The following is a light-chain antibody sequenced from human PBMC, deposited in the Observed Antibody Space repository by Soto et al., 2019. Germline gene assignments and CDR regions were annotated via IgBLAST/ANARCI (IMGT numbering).Light chain of an antibody. CDR2: DAS. J-gene: IGKJ4*01. Sequence: EIVLTQSPGTLSLSAMERATLPSRASQSVSSYLAWYQQKPGQAPRLLIYDASNRATGIPARFSGSGSGTDFTLTISSLEPEDFAVYYCQQRSNWVNCGGGTKVDIK. CDR3: QQRSNWVN. CDR1: QSVSSY. V-gene: IGKV3-11*01.